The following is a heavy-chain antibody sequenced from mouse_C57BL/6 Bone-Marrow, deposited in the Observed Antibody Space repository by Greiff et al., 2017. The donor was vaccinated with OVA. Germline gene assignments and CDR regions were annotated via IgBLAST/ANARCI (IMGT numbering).Heavy chain of an antibody. CDR3: ARHGIYWDAMDY. CDR1: GFSLTSYG. Sequence: VKLEESGPGLVAPSQSLSITCTVSGFSLTSYGVHWVRQPPGKGLEWLVVIWSDGSTTYNSALKSRLSISKDNSKSQVFLKMNSLQTDDTAMYYCARHGIYWDAMDYWGQGTSVTVSS. D-gene: IGHD1-1*01. V-gene: IGHV2-6-1*01. J-gene: IGHJ4*01. CDR2: IWSDGST.